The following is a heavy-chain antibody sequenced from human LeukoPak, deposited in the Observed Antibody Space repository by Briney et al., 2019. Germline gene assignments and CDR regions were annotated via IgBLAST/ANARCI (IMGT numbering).Heavy chain of an antibody. CDR1: GFTFDDYG. V-gene: IGHV3-20*04. Sequence: GGSLRLSCAASGFTFDDYGMSWVRQAPGKGLGWVSGINWNGGSTGYADSVKGRFTISRDNAKNSLYLQMNSLRAEDTALYYCARDKYDFWSGYYTHDAFDIWGQGTMVTVSS. CDR2: INWNGGST. D-gene: IGHD3-3*01. J-gene: IGHJ3*02. CDR3: ARDKYDFWSGYYTHDAFDI.